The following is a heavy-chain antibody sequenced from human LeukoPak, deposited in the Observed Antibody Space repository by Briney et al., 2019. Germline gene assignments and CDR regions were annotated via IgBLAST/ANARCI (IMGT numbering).Heavy chain of an antibody. CDR2: ISGNGGST. CDR3: AKAHTVVTPIEYFQH. CDR1: GFTFSSYA. Sequence: PGGSLRLSCAASGFTFSSYAMSWVRQAPGKGLERVSAISGNGGSTYYADSVKGRFTISRDNSKNTLYLQMNSLRAEDTAVYYCAKAHTVVTPIEYFQHWGQGTLVTVSS. D-gene: IGHD4-23*01. J-gene: IGHJ1*01. V-gene: IGHV3-23*01.